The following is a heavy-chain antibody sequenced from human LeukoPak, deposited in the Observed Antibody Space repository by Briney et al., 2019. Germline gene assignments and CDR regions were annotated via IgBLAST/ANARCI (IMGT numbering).Heavy chain of an antibody. CDR2: IYYSGST. Sequence: KASETLSLTCTVSGGSISSYYWSWIRQPPGKGLEWIGYIYYSGSTNYNPSLKSRVTISVDTSKNQFSLKLNSVTAADTAVYYCARPHSSGWGTFDYWGQGTLVTVSS. V-gene: IGHV4-59*08. J-gene: IGHJ4*02. D-gene: IGHD6-19*01. CDR3: ARPHSSGWGTFDY. CDR1: GGSISSYY.